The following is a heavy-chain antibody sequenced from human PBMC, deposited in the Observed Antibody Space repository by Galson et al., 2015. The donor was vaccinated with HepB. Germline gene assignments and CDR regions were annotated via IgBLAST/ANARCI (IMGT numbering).Heavy chain of an antibody. CDR2: INPSGGST. CDR1: GYTFTSYY. V-gene: IGHV1-46*04. J-gene: IGHJ3*02. CDR3: ARDYLEAVAGGAFDI. Sequence: SVKVSCKASGYTFTSYYMHWVRQAPGQGLEWMGIINPSGGSTSYAQKLQGRVTMTRDTSTSTVYMELSSLRSEDTAVYYCARDYLEAVAGGAFDIWGQGTMVTVSS. D-gene: IGHD6-19*01.